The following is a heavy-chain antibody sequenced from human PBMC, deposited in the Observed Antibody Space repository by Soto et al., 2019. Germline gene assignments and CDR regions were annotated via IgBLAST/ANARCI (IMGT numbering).Heavy chain of an antibody. Sequence: QVQLVQSGAEVKKPGSSVKVSCKASGGTFSSYAISWVRQAPGQGLEWMGGIIPIFGTANYAKKFQGRVTSTADEXTXXPYMELRRLRSEDTAVYYCERGLGEYVWGSYPFDYWGQGTLVTVSS. CDR2: IIPIFGTA. CDR1: GGTFSSYA. J-gene: IGHJ4*02. CDR3: ERGLGEYVWGSYPFDY. D-gene: IGHD3-16*01. V-gene: IGHV1-69*12.